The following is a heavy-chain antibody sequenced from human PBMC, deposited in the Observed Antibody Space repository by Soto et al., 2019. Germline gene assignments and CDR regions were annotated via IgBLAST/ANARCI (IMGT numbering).Heavy chain of an antibody. Sequence: QVEMVQSGAELKKPGASVNVSCKTSGYSCIIHGISWVRQAPGQGLEWMGWINPYTGNTNYAQSLQGRVTMTTDRSTSTAYMELRRLTSDDTALYYCARSPRITRSGDVWGKGTAITVSS. CDR1: GYSCIIHG. CDR3: ARSPRITRSGDV. CDR2: INPYTGNT. V-gene: IGHV1-18*01. D-gene: IGHD3-16*01. J-gene: IGHJ6*04.